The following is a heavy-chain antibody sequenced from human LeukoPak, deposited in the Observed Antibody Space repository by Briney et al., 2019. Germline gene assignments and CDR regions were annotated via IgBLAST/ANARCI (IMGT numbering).Heavy chain of an antibody. CDR3: ARVRVAVAGTVDPNNYGTDV. CDR2: IIPIFGTA. J-gene: IGHJ6*04. D-gene: IGHD6-19*01. CDR1: GGTFSSYA. Sequence: ASVKVSCKASGGTFSSYAISWVRQAPGQGLEWMGGIIPIFGTANYAQKFQGRVTITADKSTSTAYMELSSLRSEDMAVYYCARVRVAVAGTVDPNNYGTDVWGKGTTVTVSS. V-gene: IGHV1-69*06.